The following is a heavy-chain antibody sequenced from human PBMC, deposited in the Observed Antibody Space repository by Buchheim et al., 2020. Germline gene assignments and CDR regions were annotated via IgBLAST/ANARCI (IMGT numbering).Heavy chain of an antibody. V-gene: IGHV3-23*01. D-gene: IGHD3-22*01. CDR1: GFSFSSYA. CDR2: ISGSGGGT. J-gene: IGHJ4*02. CDR3: AQARTYYYDRNTFDY. Sequence: EVQLLESGGGLVQPGGSLRLSCAASGFSFSSYAMSWVRQAPGKGLEWVSAISGSGGGTYYADSVKGRFTISSDNSNNTLYLQMNSLRAEDTAVYYCAQARTYYYDRNTFDYWGQGTL.